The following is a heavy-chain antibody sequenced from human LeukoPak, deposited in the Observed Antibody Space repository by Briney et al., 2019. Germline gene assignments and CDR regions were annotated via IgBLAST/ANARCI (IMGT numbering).Heavy chain of an antibody. CDR3: ARPRGDWIPLFDY. J-gene: IGHJ4*02. CDR2: LNPSGGSP. CDR1: GYTFTTYY. V-gene: IGHV1-46*01. D-gene: IGHD5-18*01. Sequence: ASVKVSCKASGYTFTTYYVHWLRQAPGQGLEWMGILNPSGGSPSYAQKFQGRVTMTRDTSASTVYMELSSVRADDPALYYCARPRGDWIPLFDYWGRGTLVTDSS.